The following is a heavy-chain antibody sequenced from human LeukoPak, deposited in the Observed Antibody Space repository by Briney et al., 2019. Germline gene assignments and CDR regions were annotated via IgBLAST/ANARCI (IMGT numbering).Heavy chain of an antibody. Sequence: ASVKVSCKASGYTSSTYGVSWVRLAPGQGLEWMGWINGYNNKTNYGQKFQGRVTVTTDTSTTTAYMELSRLRSDDTAVYYCARGSRWYSEVWFDPWGQGTLVTVSS. CDR1: GYTSSTYG. V-gene: IGHV1-18*01. CDR3: ARGSRWYSEVWFDP. J-gene: IGHJ5*02. D-gene: IGHD6-19*01. CDR2: INGYNNKT.